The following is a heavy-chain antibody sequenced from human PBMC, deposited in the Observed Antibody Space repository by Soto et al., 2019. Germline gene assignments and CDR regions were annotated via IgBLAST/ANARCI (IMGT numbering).Heavy chain of an antibody. Sequence: RGESLKISCKGSGYSFAGYWITWVRQKPGKGLEWMGRIDPSDSYTNYSPSFQGHVTISADKSISTAYLQWSSLKASDTAMYYCARQESHLRFLEAYGMDVWGQGTTVTVSS. CDR1: GYSFAGYW. D-gene: IGHD3-3*01. CDR3: ARQESHLRFLEAYGMDV. J-gene: IGHJ6*02. V-gene: IGHV5-10-1*01. CDR2: IDPSDSYT.